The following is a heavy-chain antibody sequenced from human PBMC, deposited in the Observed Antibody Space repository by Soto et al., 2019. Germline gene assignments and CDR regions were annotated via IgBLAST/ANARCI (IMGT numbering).Heavy chain of an antibody. CDR3: ARDSRYSTDGGCSIMRDAFDV. Sequence: QAQLQESGPGLVRPSGTLSLTCTVSRFSVTNNKYWNWVRQSPGKALEWIAEIYHSGATYYNPSLGGRASIALDKYKNQISLNTTSVTAADTAVYYCARDSRYSTDGGCSIMRDAFDVWGQGTLVTVSS. D-gene: IGHD2-15*01. V-gene: IGHV4-4*02. CDR2: IYHSGAT. J-gene: IGHJ3*01. CDR1: RFSVTNNKY.